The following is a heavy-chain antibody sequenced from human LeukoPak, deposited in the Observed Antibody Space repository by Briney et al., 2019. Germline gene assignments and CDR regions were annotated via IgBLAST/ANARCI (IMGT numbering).Heavy chain of an antibody. CDR3: ARGEDTAMVPYY. D-gene: IGHD5-18*01. CDR1: GGSISSYY. Sequence: SETLSLTCTVSGGSISSYYWSWIRQPPGKGLEWIGYIYYSGSTNYNPSLKSRVTIPVDTSKNQFSLKLSSVTAADTAVYYCARGEDTAMVPYYWGQGTLVTVSS. CDR2: IYYSGST. V-gene: IGHV4-59*01. J-gene: IGHJ4*02.